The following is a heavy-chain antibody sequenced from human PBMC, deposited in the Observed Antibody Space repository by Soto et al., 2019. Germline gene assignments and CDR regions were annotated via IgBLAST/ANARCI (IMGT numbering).Heavy chain of an antibody. CDR1: GGTFSSYA. Sequence: ASVKVSCKASGGTFSSYAISWVRQAPVQGLEWMGWIIPIIGNADYAQKFQGRVTMTTDTSTSTAYMELRSLRSDDTAVYYCVRPGFWSAPTAYGMDVWGQVNTVTVSS. J-gene: IGHJ6*02. V-gene: IGHV1-69*10. CDR3: VRPGFWSAPTAYGMDV. CDR2: IIPIIGNA. D-gene: IGHD3-3*01.